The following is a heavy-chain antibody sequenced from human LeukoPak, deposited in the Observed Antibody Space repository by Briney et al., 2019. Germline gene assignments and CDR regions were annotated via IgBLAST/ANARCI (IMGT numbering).Heavy chain of an antibody. CDR1: GFTFSSYA. CDR3: ARQYCTNGVCYQRGGDY. V-gene: IGHV3-21*01. CDR2: ISSSSSYI. D-gene: IGHD2-8*01. Sequence: GGSLRLSCAASGFTFSSYAMHWVRQAPGKGLEWVSSISSSSSYIYYADSVKGRFTISRDNAKNSLYLQMNSLRAEDTVVYYCARQYCTNGVCYQRGGDYWGQGTLVTVSS. J-gene: IGHJ4*02.